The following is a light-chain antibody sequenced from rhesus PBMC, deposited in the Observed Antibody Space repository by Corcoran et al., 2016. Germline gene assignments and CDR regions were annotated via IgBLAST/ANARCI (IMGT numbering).Light chain of an antibody. CDR3: MQALEFPLT. Sequence: DFVMTQTPLSLPVTPGEPASISCRSSQSLLDREDGNTYLDWYLQKPGQSPQLLFYEVSNRAPGVPDRCSGSGSDTDFTLKSSRVEAEDVGVYYCMQALEFPLTFGGGTKVEIK. CDR2: EVS. V-gene: IGKV2-104*02. J-gene: IGKJ4*01. CDR1: QSLLDREDGNTY.